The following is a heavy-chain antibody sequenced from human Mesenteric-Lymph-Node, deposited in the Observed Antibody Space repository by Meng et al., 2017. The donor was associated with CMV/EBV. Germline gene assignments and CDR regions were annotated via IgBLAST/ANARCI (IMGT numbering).Heavy chain of an antibody. Sequence: GESLKISCAASGFTFSGSAMHWVRQASGKGLEWVANIKEDGGVKYYVDSVKGRFTVSRDNAKNSVFLQMNSLRAEDTAVYYCARIGYSSSSEDYWGQGTLVTVSS. D-gene: IGHD6-6*01. CDR2: IKEDGGVK. J-gene: IGHJ4*02. V-gene: IGHV3-7*02. CDR1: GFTFSGSA. CDR3: ARIGYSSSSEDY.